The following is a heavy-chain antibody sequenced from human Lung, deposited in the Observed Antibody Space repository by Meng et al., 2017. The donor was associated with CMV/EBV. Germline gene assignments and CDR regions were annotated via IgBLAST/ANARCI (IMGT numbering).Heavy chain of an antibody. CDR1: GFTFSTYA. V-gene: IGHV3-23*01. J-gene: IGHJ4*02. CDR2: ISGSGVST. Sequence: GESLKISCTDSGFTFSTYAMSWVRQAPGKGLEWVSGISGSGVSTYYADSVKGRFTISRDNSKNTLYLQMNSLRAEDTAIYYCATVRTLGERSDWGQGTLVTVSS. D-gene: IGHD1-1*01. CDR3: ATVRTLGERSD.